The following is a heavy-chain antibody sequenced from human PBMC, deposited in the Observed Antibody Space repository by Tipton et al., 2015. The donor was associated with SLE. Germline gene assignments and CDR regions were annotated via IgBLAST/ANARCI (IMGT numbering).Heavy chain of an antibody. CDR3: ARDESSQQLPGEIQY. V-gene: IGHV3-30-3*01. CDR2: ISYDGSNK. Sequence: SLRLSCAASGFTFSNYAMSWVRQAPGKGLEWVAVISYDGSNKYYADSVKGRFTISRDKSNTLFLQMSSLRAEDTALYYCARDESSQQLPGEIQYWGQGTLVIVSS. J-gene: IGHJ1*01. D-gene: IGHD6-13*01. CDR1: GFTFSNYA.